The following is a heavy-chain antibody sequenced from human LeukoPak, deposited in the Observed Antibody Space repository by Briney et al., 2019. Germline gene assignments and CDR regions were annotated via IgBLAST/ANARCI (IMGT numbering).Heavy chain of an antibody. CDR2: ISYSGNT. CDR1: GGSISSSDFY. V-gene: IGHV4-39*01. J-gene: IGHJ4*02. CDR3: ARGADTY. D-gene: IGHD5-18*01. Sequence: SETLSLTCTVSGGSISSSDFYWGWIRQPPGKGLEWIGSISYSGNTYYNPSLKSRVTISVDTSKNQFSLKLSSVTAADTAVYYCARGADTYWGQGTLVTVSS.